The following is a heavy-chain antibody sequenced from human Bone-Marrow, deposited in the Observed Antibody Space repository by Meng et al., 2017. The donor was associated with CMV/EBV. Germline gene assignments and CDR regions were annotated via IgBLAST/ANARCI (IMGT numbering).Heavy chain of an antibody. V-gene: IGHV3-13*01. Sequence: GESLKISCAASGFTFSSYDMHWVRQASGKGLEWVSAIGTAGDTYYPGSVKGRFTISRENAKNSLYLQMNSLRAGDTAVYYCAREHRLPIPPDLDYWGQGTLVTVSS. CDR2: IGTAGDT. J-gene: IGHJ4*02. CDR1: GFTFSSYD. D-gene: IGHD2-2*01. CDR3: AREHRLPIPPDLDY.